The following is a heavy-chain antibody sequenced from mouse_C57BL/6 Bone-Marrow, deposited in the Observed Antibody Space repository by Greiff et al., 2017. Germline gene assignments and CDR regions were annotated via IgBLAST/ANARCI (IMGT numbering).Heavy chain of an antibody. V-gene: IGHV1-81*01. CDR2: IYPRSGNT. CDR1: GYTFTSYG. CDR3: ARWSPLLY. J-gene: IGHJ3*01. Sequence: VMLVESGAELARPGASVKLSCKASGYTFTSYGISWVKQRTGQGLEWIGEIYPRSGNTYSNEKFKGKATLTADKSSSTAYMELRSLTSEDSAIYFCARWSPLLYWGQGTLVTVSA.